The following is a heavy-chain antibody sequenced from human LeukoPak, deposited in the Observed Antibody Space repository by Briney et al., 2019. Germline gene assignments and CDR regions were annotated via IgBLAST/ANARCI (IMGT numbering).Heavy chain of an antibody. V-gene: IGHV4-38-2*02. Sequence: PSETLSLTCTVSGHSLSSGYFWGWIRQPPGKGLEWIENIHHSGTTYFNPSLRSRVTISVDTSKNQFSLKLDSVTAADTAVYYCARAAMIGDFWSGYVYYFDSWGQGTLVTVSS. CDR1: GHSLSSGYF. CDR3: ARAAMIGDFWSGYVYYFDS. D-gene: IGHD3-3*01. J-gene: IGHJ4*02. CDR2: IHHSGTT.